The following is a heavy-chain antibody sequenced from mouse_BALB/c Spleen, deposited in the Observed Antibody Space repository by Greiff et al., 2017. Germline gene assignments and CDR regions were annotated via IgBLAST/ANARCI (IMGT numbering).Heavy chain of an antibody. CDR3: ARDGLAY. CDR2: ISDGGSYT. J-gene: IGHJ3*01. CDR1: GFTFSDYY. V-gene: IGHV5-4*02. Sequence: EVKVVESGAGLVKPGGSLKLSCAASGFTFSDYYMYWVRQTPEKRLEWVATISDGGSYTYYPDSVKGRFTISRDNAKSNLYLQMSSLKSEDTAMYNCARDGLAYWGQGTLVTVSA.